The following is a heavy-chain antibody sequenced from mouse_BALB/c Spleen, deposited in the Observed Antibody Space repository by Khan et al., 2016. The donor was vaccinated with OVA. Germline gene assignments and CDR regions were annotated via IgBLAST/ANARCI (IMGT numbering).Heavy chain of an antibody. CDR2: IWSDGST. V-gene: IGHV2-6-1*01. Sequence: QVQLKESGPGLVAPSQSLSITCTISGFSLTNYGVHWVRQPPGKGLEWLVVIWSDGSTTSNSTLKSRLSISKDNSKSQVFLKMNSLQTDDTAMYFCARQPYYHYYIMDYWGQGTSVTVSS. CDR1: GFSLTNYG. J-gene: IGHJ4*01. D-gene: IGHD2-10*01. CDR3: ARQPYYHYYIMDY.